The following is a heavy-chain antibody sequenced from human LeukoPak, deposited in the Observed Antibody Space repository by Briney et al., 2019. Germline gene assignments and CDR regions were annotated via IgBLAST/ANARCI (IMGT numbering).Heavy chain of an antibody. V-gene: IGHV3-30*04. CDR3: ARDPYNGNYGDSYYYYMDV. CDR2: ISYDGSNK. D-gene: IGHD1-26*01. J-gene: IGHJ6*03. Sequence: GGSLRLSCAASGSTFSSYAMHWVRQAPGKGLEWVAVISYDGSNKYYADSVKGRFTISRDNAKNSLYLQMNSLRAEDTAIYYCARDPYNGNYGDSYYYYMDVWGKGTTVTISS. CDR1: GSTFSSYA.